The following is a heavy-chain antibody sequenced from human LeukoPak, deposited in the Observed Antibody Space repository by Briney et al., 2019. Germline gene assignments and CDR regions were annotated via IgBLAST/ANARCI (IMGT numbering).Heavy chain of an antibody. V-gene: IGHV4-4*07. CDR1: GGSISSYY. CDR2: FYNSGNT. D-gene: IGHD5-12*01. Sequence: SETLSLTCTVSGGSISSYYWSWIRQPAGKGLEWIGRFYNSGNTNYNPSLKSRVTMSVDTSKNQFSLKLSSVTAADTAVYYCARHTPRRGLRFISNWFDPWGQGTLVTVSS. J-gene: IGHJ5*02. CDR3: ARHTPRRGLRFISNWFDP.